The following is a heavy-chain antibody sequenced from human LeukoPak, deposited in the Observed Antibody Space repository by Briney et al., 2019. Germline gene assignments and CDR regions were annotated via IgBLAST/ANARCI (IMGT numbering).Heavy chain of an antibody. CDR2: ISSSGSTI. Sequence: GGSLRLSCAASGFTFSSYEMNWVRQAPGKGLGWVSYISSSGSTIYYADSVKGRFTISRDNAKNSLYLQMNSLRAEDTAVYYCATTYGSGTSFGAFDIWGQGTMVTVSS. V-gene: IGHV3-48*03. CDR3: ATTYGSGTSFGAFDI. J-gene: IGHJ3*02. CDR1: GFTFSSYE. D-gene: IGHD3-10*01.